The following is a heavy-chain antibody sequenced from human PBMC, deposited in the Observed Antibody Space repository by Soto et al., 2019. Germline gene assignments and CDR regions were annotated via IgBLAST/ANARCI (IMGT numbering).Heavy chain of an antibody. D-gene: IGHD6-6*01. CDR3: ARREVVIAARQDYGMDV. J-gene: IGHJ6*02. CDR2: IDPSDSYT. V-gene: IGHV5-10-1*01. CDR1: GYIFTSYW. Sequence: GESLKISCKCSGYIFTSYWISWVLQMPGEGLEWMGRIDPSDSYTNYSPSFQGHVTISADKSISTAYLQWSSLKASDTAMYYCARREVVIAARQDYGMDVWGQGTTVTVSS.